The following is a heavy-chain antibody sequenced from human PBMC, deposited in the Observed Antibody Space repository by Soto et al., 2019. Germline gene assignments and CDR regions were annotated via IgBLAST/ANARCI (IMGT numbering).Heavy chain of an antibody. CDR1: GGSFSGYY. CDR2: INHSGST. Sequence: SETLSLTCAVYGGSFSGYYWSWIRQPPGKGLEWIGEINHSGSTNYNPSLKSRVTISVDTSKNQFSLKLSSVTAADTAVHYCARSTIFGVEFFYYYYGMDVWGQGTTVTVSS. V-gene: IGHV4-34*01. D-gene: IGHD3-3*01. J-gene: IGHJ6*02. CDR3: ARSTIFGVEFFYYYYGMDV.